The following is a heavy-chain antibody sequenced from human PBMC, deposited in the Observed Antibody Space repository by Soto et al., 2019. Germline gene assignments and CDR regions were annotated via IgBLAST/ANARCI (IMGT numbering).Heavy chain of an antibody. J-gene: IGHJ4*02. V-gene: IGHV4-34*01. CDR1: GGSFSGYY. D-gene: IGHD6-13*01. CDR2: INHSGST. Sequence: ETLSLTCAVYGGSFSGYYWSWIRQPPGKGLEWIGEINHSGSTNYNPSLKSRVTISVDTSKNQFSLKLSSVTAADTAVYYCSSDRPGYNRHWGQGTLVTVSS. CDR3: SSDRPGYNRH.